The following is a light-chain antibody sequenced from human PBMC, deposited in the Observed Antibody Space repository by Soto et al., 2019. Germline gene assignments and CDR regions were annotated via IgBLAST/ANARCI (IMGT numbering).Light chain of an antibody. Sequence: QAVVTQPPSVSAAPGQKVTVSCSGSRSNIGNNYVSWYQHRPRTAPKLLIYDNDKLPSGIPDRFSASKSGTSATLGITGLRTGDEADYYCEGWDSGLRSGVFGRGTKLTVL. CDR1: RSNIGNNY. CDR2: DND. CDR3: EGWDSGLRSGV. J-gene: IGLJ3*02. V-gene: IGLV1-51*01.